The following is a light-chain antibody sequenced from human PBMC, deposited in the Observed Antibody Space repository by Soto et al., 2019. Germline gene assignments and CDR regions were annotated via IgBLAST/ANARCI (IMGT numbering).Light chain of an antibody. Sequence: IGLTQSPDALSLSPGERATLSCRTSQSVSNNFLAWYQQKPGQAPRLLIYNASNRTTGIPDRFSGSGSGTDFTLTISRLEPEDFAVYYCQQYGSSPRTFGQGTKVDIK. J-gene: IGKJ1*01. V-gene: IGKV3-20*01. CDR1: QSVSNNF. CDR2: NAS. CDR3: QQYGSSPRT.